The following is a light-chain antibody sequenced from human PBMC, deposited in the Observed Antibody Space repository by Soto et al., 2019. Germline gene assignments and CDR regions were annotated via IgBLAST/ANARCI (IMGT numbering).Light chain of an antibody. Sequence: QSALTQPPSASGSPGQSVAISCTGTSSDVGGYNYVSWYQQHPGKAPKLMICEVNKRPSGVPDRFSGSKSGNTASLTVSGLQAEDEADYYCSSYAGSSNVFGT. J-gene: IGLJ1*01. CDR3: SSYAGSSNV. CDR1: SSDVGGYNY. CDR2: EVN. V-gene: IGLV2-8*01.